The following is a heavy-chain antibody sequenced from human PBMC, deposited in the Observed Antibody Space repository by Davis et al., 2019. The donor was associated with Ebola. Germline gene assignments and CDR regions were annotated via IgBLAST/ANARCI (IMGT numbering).Heavy chain of an antibody. CDR1: GGSISSYY. D-gene: IGHD3-16*02. Sequence: SETLSLTCTVSGGSISSYYWSWIRQPPGKGLEWIGYIYYSGSTNYNPSLKSRVTISVDTSKNQFSLKLSSVTAADTAVYYCASYDYIWGSYHPWGQGTLVTVSS. CDR3: ASYDYIWGSYHP. J-gene: IGHJ5*02. CDR2: IYYSGST. V-gene: IGHV4-59*01.